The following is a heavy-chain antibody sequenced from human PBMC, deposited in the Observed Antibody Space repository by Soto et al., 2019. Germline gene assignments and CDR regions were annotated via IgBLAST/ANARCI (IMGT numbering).Heavy chain of an antibody. D-gene: IGHD4-17*01. V-gene: IGHV3-33*01. J-gene: IGHJ5*01. CDR3: ARDHRWGYQYGDYGDS. Sequence: XXSLRLSFAASGFTFSSYGMHWVLQAPGKGLEWVAVIWYDSSNKYYADSVKGRFTISRDNSKNSLYLQMNSLRAEDTAFYYCARDHRWGYQYGDYGDSWGHGTLVTVSS. CDR2: IWYDSSNK. CDR1: GFTFSSYG.